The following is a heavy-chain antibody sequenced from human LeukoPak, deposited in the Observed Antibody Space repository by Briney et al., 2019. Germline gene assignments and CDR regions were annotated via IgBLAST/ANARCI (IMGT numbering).Heavy chain of an antibody. D-gene: IGHD2-2*01. CDR2: ISYDGSNK. Sequence: PGRSLRLSCAASGFTFSSYAMHWVRQAPGKGLEWVAVISYDGSNKYYADSVNGRFTISRDNSKNTLCLQMNSLRAEDTAVYYCARSRSTSWDHQLFDYWGQGTLVTVSS. CDR3: ARSRSTSWDHQLFDY. V-gene: IGHV3-30-3*01. J-gene: IGHJ4*02. CDR1: GFTFSSYA.